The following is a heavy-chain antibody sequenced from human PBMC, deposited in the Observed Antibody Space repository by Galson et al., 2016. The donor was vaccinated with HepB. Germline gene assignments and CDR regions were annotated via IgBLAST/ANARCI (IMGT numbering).Heavy chain of an antibody. CDR3: ARALVSGDYSYYYGMDV. Sequence: SLRLSCAASGFSISTFDMHWVRQTTGKGLEWVSSIDTAGDTYYPDSEQGRFTISRENDKNSLFLQMDSLRAGDTAVYHCARALVSGDYSYYYGMDVWGQGTTVTVSS. CDR1: GFSISTFD. D-gene: IGHD2-21*01. V-gene: IGHV3-13*04. J-gene: IGHJ6*02. CDR2: IDTAGDT.